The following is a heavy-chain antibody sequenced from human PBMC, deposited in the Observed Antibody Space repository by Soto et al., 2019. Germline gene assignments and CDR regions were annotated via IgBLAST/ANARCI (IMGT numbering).Heavy chain of an antibody. CDR3: ARDLGSGYDPGDY. J-gene: IGHJ4*02. D-gene: IGHD5-12*01. CDR2: IIPTIGTT. Sequence: QVQLVQSGAEVKKPGSSVKVSCKASGATFTIFAISWVRQAPGQGLEWMGGIIPTIGTTNYAQRFQGRITITGDESTDTAYMELSSLKSEDTAVYYCARDLGSGYDPGDYWGQGTLVTVSS. V-gene: IGHV1-69*12. CDR1: GATFTIFA.